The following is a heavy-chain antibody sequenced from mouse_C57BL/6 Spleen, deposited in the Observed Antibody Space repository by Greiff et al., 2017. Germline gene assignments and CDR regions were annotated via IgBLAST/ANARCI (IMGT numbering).Heavy chain of an antibody. J-gene: IGHJ2*01. CDR3: TRKGVLRGYFDY. D-gene: IGHD1-1*01. V-gene: IGHV1-15*01. CDR1: GYTFTDYE. Sequence: QVQLQQSGAELVRPGASVTLSCKASGYTFTDYEMHWVKQTPVHGLELIGAIDPETGGTAYNQKFKGKAILTADKSSSTAYMELRSLTSEDSAVYYCTRKGVLRGYFDYGGQGTTLTVTS. CDR2: IDPETGGT.